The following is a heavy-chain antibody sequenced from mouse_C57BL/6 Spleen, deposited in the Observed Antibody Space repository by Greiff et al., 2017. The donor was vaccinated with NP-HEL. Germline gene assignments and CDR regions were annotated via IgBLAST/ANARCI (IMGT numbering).Heavy chain of an antibody. CDR2: INPNNGGT. D-gene: IGHD1-1*01. J-gene: IGHJ4*01. CDR1: GYTFTDYY. V-gene: IGHV1-26*01. Sequence: EVQLQQSGPELVKPGASVKISCKASGYTFTDYYMNWVKQSHGKSLEWIGDINPNNGGTSYNQKFKGKATLTVDKSSSTAYMELRSLTSEDSAVYYCARGPRSYAMDYWGQGTSVTVSS. CDR3: ARGPRSYAMDY.